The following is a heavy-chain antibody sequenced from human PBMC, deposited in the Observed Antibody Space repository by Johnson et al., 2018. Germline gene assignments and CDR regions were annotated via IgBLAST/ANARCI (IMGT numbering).Heavy chain of an antibody. D-gene: IGHD3-22*01. V-gene: IGHV3-23*04. CDR1: GFTFSSYA. J-gene: IGHJ3*02. CDR3: AKAGSGYWGYDAFDI. CDR2: ISGSGGRT. Sequence: EVQLVESGGGLVQPGGSXRLSCAASGFTFSSYAMSWVRQAPGKGLEWVSAISGSGGRTFYADFVKGRFTISRDNSKNTLYLQMNSLRAEDTAVYYCAKAGSGYWGYDAFDIWGQGTMVTVSS.